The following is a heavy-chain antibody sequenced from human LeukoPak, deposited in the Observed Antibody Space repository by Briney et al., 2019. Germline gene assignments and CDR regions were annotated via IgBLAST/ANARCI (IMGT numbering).Heavy chain of an antibody. J-gene: IGHJ5*02. CDR2: IVVDSDNT. CDR3: AAPYTSSWFDL. D-gene: IGHD6-13*01. Sequence: SVKVSCKASGFTFTSRSAVQWVRQARGQRLEWIGWIVVDSDNTNYAENFQERVTITRDMSASTSHMELSSLRSEDTAVYFCAAPYTSSWFDLWGQGTLVTVSS. CDR1: GFTFTSRSA. V-gene: IGHV1-58*01.